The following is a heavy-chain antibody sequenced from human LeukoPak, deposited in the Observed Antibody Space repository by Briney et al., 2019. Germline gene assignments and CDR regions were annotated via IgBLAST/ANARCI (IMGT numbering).Heavy chain of an antibody. CDR1: GFTFSTYS. V-gene: IGHV3-48*01. J-gene: IGHJ4*02. CDR3: ARASIVGALADY. Sequence: GGSLRLSCAASGFTFSTYSMNWVRQAPGKGLEWVSYISSGSRTIYYADSVKGRFTISRDNAKNSLFLQMNSLRAEDTAVYYCARASIVGALADYWGQGTLVTVSS. D-gene: IGHD1-26*01. CDR2: ISSGSRTI.